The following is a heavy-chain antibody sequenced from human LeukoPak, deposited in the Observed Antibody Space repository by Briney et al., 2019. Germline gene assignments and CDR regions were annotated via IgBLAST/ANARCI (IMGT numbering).Heavy chain of an antibody. CDR2: ISSSGSTI. CDR3: ARDSDVPFDY. CDR1: GFSLSTYW. V-gene: IGHV3-48*04. Sequence: GGSLRLSCAASGFSLSTYWMSWVRQAPGKGLEWVSYISSSGSTIYYADSVKGRFTISRDNAKNSLYLQMNSLRAEDTAVYYCARDSDVPFDYWGQGTLVTVSS. J-gene: IGHJ4*02. D-gene: IGHD3-16*01.